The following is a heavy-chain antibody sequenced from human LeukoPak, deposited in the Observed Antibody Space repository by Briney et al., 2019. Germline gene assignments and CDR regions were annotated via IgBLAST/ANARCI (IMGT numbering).Heavy chain of an antibody. J-gene: IGHJ5*02. CDR1: GGSISSGGNY. V-gene: IGHV4-31*03. CDR3: ARDRWFDP. CDR2: IYYSGST. Sequence: KPSQTLSLTCTVSGGSISSGGNYWSWIRQHPGKGLEWIGYIYYSGSTYYNPSFKSRVTISLDTSKNQFSLKLTSVTAADTAVYYCARDRWFDPWGQGTLVTVSS.